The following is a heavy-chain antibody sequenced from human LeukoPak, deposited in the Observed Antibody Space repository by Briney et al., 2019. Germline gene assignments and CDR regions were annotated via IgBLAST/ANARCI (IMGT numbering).Heavy chain of an antibody. D-gene: IGHD3/OR15-3a*01. CDR3: TRSPTYLDWYFDY. V-gene: IGHV3-53*01. Sequence: LPGGSLRLSCTASGFTVSSNYMTWVRQAPGKGLEWVSVIYSGSSTYYADSVQGRFTISRDDSKNTLYLQMNTLRAEDTAVYYCTRSPTYLDWYFDYWGQGTLVTVSS. CDR1: GFTVSSNY. CDR2: IYSGSST. J-gene: IGHJ4*02.